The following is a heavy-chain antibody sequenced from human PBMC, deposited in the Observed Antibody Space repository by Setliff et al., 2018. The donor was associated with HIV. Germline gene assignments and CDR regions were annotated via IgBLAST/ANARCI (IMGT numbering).Heavy chain of an antibody. CDR3: ARDLLLWPLTGNWFDP. CDR1: GYSISSGYY. CDR2: IYHSGST. J-gene: IGHJ5*02. Sequence: KASETLSLTCTVSGYSISSGYYWSWIRQPPGKGLEWIGSIYHSGSTYYNPSLKSRVTISVDTSKNQFSLKLSSVTAADTAVYYCARDLLLWPLTGNWFDPWGQGTLVTVSS. V-gene: IGHV4-38-2*02. D-gene: IGHD3-10*01.